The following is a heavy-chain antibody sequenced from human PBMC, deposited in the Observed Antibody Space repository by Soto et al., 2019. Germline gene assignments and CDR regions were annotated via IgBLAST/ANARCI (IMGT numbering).Heavy chain of an antibody. J-gene: IGHJ4*02. V-gene: IGHV4-31*11. CDR1: GGSMSRGGYY. CDR3: ARGDYGGNSVKRQFDY. Sequence: SETLSLTGAVSGGSMSRGGYYWSWIRQHPGKGLEWIGYIYYSGSTYYNPSLKSRVTISVDTSKNQFSLKLSSVTAADTAVYYCARGDYGGNSVKRQFDYWGQGTLVT. CDR2: IYYSGST. D-gene: IGHD4-17*01.